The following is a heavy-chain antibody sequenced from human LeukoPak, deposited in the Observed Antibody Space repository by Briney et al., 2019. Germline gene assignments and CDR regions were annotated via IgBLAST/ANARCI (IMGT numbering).Heavy chain of an antibody. J-gene: IGHJ4*02. V-gene: IGHV4-61*09. CDR2: IYISGST. Sequence: KSSQTLSLTCTVSGGSISSGSHYWSWVRQPAGKGLEWIGQIYISGSTNYNPSLKSRVTISVDTSKNQFSLNLSSVTAADTAVYYCARHLNIVFWNGHFGSWGQGTLVTVSS. D-gene: IGHD3-3*01. CDR1: GGSISSGSHY. CDR3: ARHLNIVFWNGHFGS.